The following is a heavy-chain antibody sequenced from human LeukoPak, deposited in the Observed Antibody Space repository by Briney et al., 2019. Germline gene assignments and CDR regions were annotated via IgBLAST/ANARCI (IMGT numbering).Heavy chain of an antibody. CDR1: GYSFTTYW. D-gene: IGHD3-22*01. CDR2: IYPGDSDT. Sequence: GESLKISCKGSGYSFTTYWIGWVRQMPGRGLEWMGIIYPGDSDTRYSPSFQGQVTIAADKSISTAYLQWSSLKASDTAMYYCARQFRDSSGYYSYYFDYWGQGTLVTVSS. CDR3: ARQFRDSSGYYSYYFDY. J-gene: IGHJ4*02. V-gene: IGHV5-51*01.